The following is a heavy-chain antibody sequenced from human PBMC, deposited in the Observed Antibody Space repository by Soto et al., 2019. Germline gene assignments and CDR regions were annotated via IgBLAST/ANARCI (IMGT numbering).Heavy chain of an antibody. V-gene: IGHV1-18*01. D-gene: IGHD1-26*01. Sequence: QVQLVQSGAEGKKPGASVRVSCKTSGYTFINYGITWVRQAPGQGLEWMGWLSAYNGDTSSSEKLQDRFTMTADTSTNTVYMDLRSLTSDDTAVYYCASWSAIVGGAEALDVWGQGTMVIVSS. CDR2: LSAYNGDT. CDR1: GYTFINYG. J-gene: IGHJ3*01. CDR3: ASWSAIVGGAEALDV.